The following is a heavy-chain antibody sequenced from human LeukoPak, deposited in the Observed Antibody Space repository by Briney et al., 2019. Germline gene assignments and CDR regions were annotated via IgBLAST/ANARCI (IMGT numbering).Heavy chain of an antibody. CDR3: ARASLTVTTFRFDY. J-gene: IGHJ4*02. CDR2: IYYSGST. Sequence: PSETLSLTCTVSGGSISSYYWSWIRQPPGKGLEWIGYIYYSGSTNYNPSLKSRVTISVDTSKNQFSLKLSSVTAADTAVYYCARASLTVTTFRFDYWGQGTLVTVSS. D-gene: IGHD4-17*01. CDR1: GGSISSYY. V-gene: IGHV4-59*12.